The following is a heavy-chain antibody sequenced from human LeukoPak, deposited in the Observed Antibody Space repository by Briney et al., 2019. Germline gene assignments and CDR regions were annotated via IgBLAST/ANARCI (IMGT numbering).Heavy chain of an antibody. CDR3: ARGDGRGTSGYYDY. J-gene: IGHJ4*02. CDR2: IIPIFGTA. V-gene: IGHV1-69*05. CDR1: GGTFSRLP. D-gene: IGHD3-22*01. Sequence: GASVKVSCKTSGGTFSRLPISWVRQAPGQGPEWMGGIIPIFGTANYAQKFQGRVTITTDESTSTVYMEVTSLRSEDTAVYYCARGDGRGTSGYYDYWGQGTLVTVSS.